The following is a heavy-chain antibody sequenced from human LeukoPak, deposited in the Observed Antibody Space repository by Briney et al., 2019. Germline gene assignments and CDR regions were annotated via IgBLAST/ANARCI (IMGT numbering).Heavy chain of an antibody. D-gene: IGHD6-13*01. Sequence: GGSLRLSCAASGFTFSSYAMHWVRQAPGKGLEWVAVISYDGSNKYYADSVKGRFTISRDNSKNTLYLQMNSLRAEDTAVYYCARGHSSSWYAQGYWGQGTLVTVSS. CDR3: ARGHSSSWYAQGY. CDR1: GFTFSSYA. CDR2: ISYDGSNK. V-gene: IGHV3-30-3*01. J-gene: IGHJ4*02.